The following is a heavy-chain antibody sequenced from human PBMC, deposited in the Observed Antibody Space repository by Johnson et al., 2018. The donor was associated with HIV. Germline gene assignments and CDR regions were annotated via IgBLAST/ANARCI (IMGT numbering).Heavy chain of an antibody. J-gene: IGHJ3*02. CDR3: ARKADAFDI. CDR2: IKQDGSEK. V-gene: IGHV3-7*05. Sequence: VQLVESGGGVVQPGRSLRLSCAASGFTFSSYAMHWVRQAPGKGLEWVANIKQDGSEKYYVDSVKGRFTISRDNAKNSLYLQMNSLRAEDTAVYYCARKADAFDIWGQGTMITVSS. CDR1: GFTFSSYA.